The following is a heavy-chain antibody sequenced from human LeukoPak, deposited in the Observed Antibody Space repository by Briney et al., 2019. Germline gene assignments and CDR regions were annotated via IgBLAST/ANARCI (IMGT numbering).Heavy chain of an antibody. J-gene: IGHJ4*02. D-gene: IGHD3-16*01. Sequence: SETLSLTCAVYGGSFSGYYWSWIRQPPGKGLGWIGEINHSGSTNYNPSLKSRVTISVDTSKNQFSLKLSSVTAADTAVYYCARELYEGGVGYFDYWGQGTLVTVSS. CDR3: ARELYEGGVGYFDY. CDR2: INHSGST. V-gene: IGHV4-34*01. CDR1: GGSFSGYY.